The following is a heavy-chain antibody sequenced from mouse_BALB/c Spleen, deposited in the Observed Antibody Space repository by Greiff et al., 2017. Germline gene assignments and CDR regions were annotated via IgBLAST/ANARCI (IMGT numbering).Heavy chain of an antibody. D-gene: IGHD2-10*02. V-gene: IGHV1-5*01. J-gene: IGHJ4*01. Sequence: VKLQQSGTVLARPGASVKMSCKASGYSFTSYWMHWVKQRPGQGLEWIGAIYPGNSDTSYNQKFKGKAKLTAVTSASTAYMELSSLTNEDAAVYYCTGYGKDAMDYWGQGTSVTVSS. CDR1: GYSFTSYW. CDR3: TGYGKDAMDY. CDR2: IYPGNSDT.